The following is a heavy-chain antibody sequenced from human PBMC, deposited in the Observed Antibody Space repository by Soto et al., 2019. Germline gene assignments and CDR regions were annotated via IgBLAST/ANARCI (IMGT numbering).Heavy chain of an antibody. D-gene: IGHD3-9*01. CDR3: ARGDILIGSRNWFDP. CDR2: INHIGIT. Sequence: QVQLQQWGAGLLKPSETLSLTCAVYGGSFINHYWSWIRQPPGKGLEWIGEINHIGITNYNPSLKIRVTLSVDTFKKRYSLKLSSVAAADTAVYYCARGDILIGSRNWFDPWGQGTLVTVSS. V-gene: IGHV4-34*01. J-gene: IGHJ5*02. CDR1: GGSFINHY.